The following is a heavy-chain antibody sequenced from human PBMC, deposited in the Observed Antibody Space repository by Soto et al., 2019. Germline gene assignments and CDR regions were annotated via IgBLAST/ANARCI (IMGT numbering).Heavy chain of an antibody. Sequence: QVQLVQSGAEEKKPGASVKVSCKASGYSFTSYAMHWVRQAPGQRLEGMGWVGGDNGNTRYSQKFQGRVTMTRDTSASTAYMELSSLASEDTAVYYCVAVDYGDYWCQGALVSVSS. D-gene: IGHD6-19*01. V-gene: IGHV1-3*05. CDR2: VGGDNGNT. CDR3: VAVDYGDY. CDR1: GYSFTSYA. J-gene: IGHJ4*02.